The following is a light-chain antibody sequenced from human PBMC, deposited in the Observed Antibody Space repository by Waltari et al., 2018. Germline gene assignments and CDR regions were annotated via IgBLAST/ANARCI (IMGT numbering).Light chain of an antibody. CDR2: SVD. CDR3: STWDDILGGPV. Sequence: QSVLTPPPSASGTPGQTISFSCSGRSSNIGNNAVNWYQCLPGTAPKLLIYSVDQRPSGVPDRFSGSKSDTSASLAISGLQSEDEADYYCSTWDDILGGPVFGGGTKLTVL. V-gene: IGLV1-44*01. J-gene: IGLJ2*01. CDR1: SSNIGNNA.